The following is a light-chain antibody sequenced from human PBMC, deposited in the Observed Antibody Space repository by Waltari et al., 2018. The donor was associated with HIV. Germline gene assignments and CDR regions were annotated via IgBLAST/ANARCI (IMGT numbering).Light chain of an antibody. CDR3: HAWDSSTVV. CDR1: ELRDKF. Sequence: SYELTQPPSVSVSPGQTASISCSGDELRDKFVCWYQQKPGQSPVLVIYQDTKRPSGIPERFSGSNSGNTATVTISGTQAMDEADYYCHAWDSSTVVFGGGTKLTVL. J-gene: IGLJ2*01. V-gene: IGLV3-1*01. CDR2: QDT.